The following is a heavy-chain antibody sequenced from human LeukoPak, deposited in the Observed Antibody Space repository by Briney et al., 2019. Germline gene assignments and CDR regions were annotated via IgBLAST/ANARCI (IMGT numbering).Heavy chain of an antibody. D-gene: IGHD6-19*01. CDR2: ISSSSSYI. CDR1: GFTFSSYS. CDR3: AKDMTYSSGSGFDY. V-gene: IGHV3-21*04. J-gene: IGHJ4*02. Sequence: GGSLRLSCAASGFTFSSYSMNWVRQAPGKGLEWVSSISSSSSYIYYADSVKGRFTISRDDAKNSLYLQMNSPRAEDTALYYCAKDMTYSSGSGFDYWGQGTLVTVSS.